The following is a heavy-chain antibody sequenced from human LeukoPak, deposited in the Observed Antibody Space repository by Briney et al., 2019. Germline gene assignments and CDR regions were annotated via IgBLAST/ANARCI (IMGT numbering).Heavy chain of an antibody. Sequence: GGSLRLSCAASGFTFSSYGMHWVRQAPGKGLEWVAVISYDGSNKYYADSVKGRFTISRDNSKNTLYLQMNSLRAEDTAVYYCARARDGRWLQLGFDYWGQGTLVTVSS. V-gene: IGHV3-30*03. CDR1: GFTFSSYG. D-gene: IGHD5-24*01. CDR3: ARARDGRWLQLGFDY. CDR2: ISYDGSNK. J-gene: IGHJ4*02.